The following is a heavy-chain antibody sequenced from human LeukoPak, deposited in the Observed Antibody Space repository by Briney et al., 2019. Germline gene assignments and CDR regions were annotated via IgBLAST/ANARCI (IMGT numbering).Heavy chain of an antibody. CDR2: ISGSGGST. D-gene: IGHD3-10*01. V-gene: IGHV3-23*01. J-gene: IGHJ4*02. CDR3: ATLDVRLGEDY. Sequence: GGSLRLSCAASGFTFSSYAMSWVRQAPGKGLEWVSAISGSGGSTYYADSVKGRFTISRDNSKNTLYLQMSSLRAEDTAVYYCATLDVRLGEDYWGQGTLVTVSS. CDR1: GFTFSSYA.